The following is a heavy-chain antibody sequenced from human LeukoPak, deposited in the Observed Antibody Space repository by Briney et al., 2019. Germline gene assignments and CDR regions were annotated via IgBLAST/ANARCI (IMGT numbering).Heavy chain of an antibody. CDR3: ARESRYSSGYDAFDI. J-gene: IGHJ3*02. Sequence: PSETLSLTCTVSGGSISSYYWSWIRQPPGKGLEWIGYIYYSGSTNYNPSLKSRVTISVDTSKNLFSLKLSSVTAADTAVYYCARESRYSSGYDAFDIWGQGTMVTVSS. CDR2: IYYSGST. D-gene: IGHD6-19*01. V-gene: IGHV4-59*01. CDR1: GGSISSYY.